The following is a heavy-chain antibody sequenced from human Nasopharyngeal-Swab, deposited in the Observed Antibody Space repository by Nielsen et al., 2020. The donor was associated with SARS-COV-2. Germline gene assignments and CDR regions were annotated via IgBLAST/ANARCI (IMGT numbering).Heavy chain of an antibody. CDR3: ARSRARIQYDFWSGHYYYGMDV. J-gene: IGHJ6*02. CDR2: IISIFGTA. D-gene: IGHD3-3*01. Sequence: WVRQAPGQGLEWMGGIISIFGTANYAQKFQGRVTITADESTSTAYMELSSLRSEDTAVYYCARSRARIQYDFWSGHYYYGMDVWGQGTTVTVSS. V-gene: IGHV1-69*01.